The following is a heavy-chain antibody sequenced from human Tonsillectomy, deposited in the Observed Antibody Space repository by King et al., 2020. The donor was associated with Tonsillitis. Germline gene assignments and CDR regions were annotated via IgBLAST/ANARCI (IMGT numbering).Heavy chain of an antibody. J-gene: IGHJ6*02. CDR2: TSYDGGNK. CDR3: ARPHAESKYYYSGMDV. Sequence: VQLVESGGGVVQPGRSLRLSCAASGFTFSRYGMHWVRQAPGKGLEWVAVTSYDGGNKYYAGSVQGRFTISRDNSKNTLFLQMNSLRPEDTAVYYCARPHAESKYYYSGMDVWGQGTTVTVSS. CDR1: GFTFSRYG. V-gene: IGHV3-30*03.